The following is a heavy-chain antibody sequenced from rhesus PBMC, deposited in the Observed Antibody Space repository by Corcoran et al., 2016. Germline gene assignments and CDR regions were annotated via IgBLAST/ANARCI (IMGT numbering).Heavy chain of an antibody. CDR1: GGSISSNY. D-gene: IGHD1-26*01. CDR2: IYGSGSRT. V-gene: IGHV4-169*01. J-gene: IGHJ4*01. CDR3: ARLENWN. Sequence: QLQLQESGPGLVKPSETLSVTCAVSGGSISSNYWSWIRQPPGKGLGWIGRIYGSGSRTKYNPSLKSRVTLSVDTSKNKLSLKLSSVTAADTAGYYCARLENWNWGQGVLVTVSS.